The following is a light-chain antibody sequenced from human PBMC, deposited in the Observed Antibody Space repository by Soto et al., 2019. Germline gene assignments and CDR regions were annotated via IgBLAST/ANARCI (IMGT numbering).Light chain of an antibody. CDR2: GVS. Sequence: EIGLTQSPGTLSLSPGDRATLSCRASQSVSSSYLAWYQQKPGQAPRLLIYGVSNRATGIPDRFSGSGSGTDFTLTISRLEPEDLAVYYCQQYGSSPWTFGQGTQVDIK. CDR1: QSVSSSY. V-gene: IGKV3-20*01. J-gene: IGKJ1*01. CDR3: QQYGSSPWT.